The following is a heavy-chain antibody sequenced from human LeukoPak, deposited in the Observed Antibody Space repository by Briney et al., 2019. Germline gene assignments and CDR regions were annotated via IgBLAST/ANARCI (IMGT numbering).Heavy chain of an antibody. V-gene: IGHV3-7*01. J-gene: IGHJ4*02. CDR3: ARVEDYDILTGLDY. D-gene: IGHD3-9*01. Sequence: GGSLRLSCAASGFTFSSYWMSWVRQAPGKGLEWVANIKQDGSEKYYVDSVEGRFTISRDNAKNSLYLQMNSLRAEDTAVYYCARVEDYDILTGLDYWGQGTLVTVSS. CDR2: IKQDGSEK. CDR1: GFTFSSYW.